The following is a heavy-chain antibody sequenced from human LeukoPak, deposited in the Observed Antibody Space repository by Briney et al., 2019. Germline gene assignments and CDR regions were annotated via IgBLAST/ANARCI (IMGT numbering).Heavy chain of an antibody. CDR1: GGSISSYY. D-gene: IGHD5-18*01. CDR2: IYYSGST. V-gene: IGHV4-59*01. CDR3: ARVELWSKVVDY. Sequence: SETLSLTCTASGGSISSYYWSWIRQPPGKGLEWIGYIYYSGSTNYNPSLKSRVTISVDTSKNQFSLKLSSVTAADTAVYYCARVELWSKVVDYWGQGTLVTVSS. J-gene: IGHJ4*02.